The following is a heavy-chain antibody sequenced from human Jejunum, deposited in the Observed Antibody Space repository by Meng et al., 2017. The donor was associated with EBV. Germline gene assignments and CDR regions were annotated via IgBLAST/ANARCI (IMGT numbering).Heavy chain of an antibody. CDR2: INTNTGYP. CDR3: ARVRPGGGWFDP. J-gene: IGHJ5*02. CDR1: GYTFTSSG. V-gene: IGHV7-4-1*02. D-gene: IGHD2-8*02. Sequence: QVQLVQSGSELKKPGASVKVSCKASGYTFTSSGINWVRQAPGQGPEWMGRINTNTGYPTYAQDFTGRFVFSLDTSVSTAYLQITSLSTEDNAVYYCARVRPGGGWFDPWGQGTLVTVSS.